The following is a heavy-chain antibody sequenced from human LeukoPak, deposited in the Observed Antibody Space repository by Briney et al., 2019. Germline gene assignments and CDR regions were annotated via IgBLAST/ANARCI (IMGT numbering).Heavy chain of an antibody. Sequence: GRSLRLSCVASGFTFSNYGMHWVRQAPGKGLEWVTTISYDGNDEYYADSVKGRFTISRDNSKNTLYLEMSSLRIEDTAVYYCARDALSGYYHTYYFDYWGQGTLVTLSS. CDR2: ISYDGNDE. D-gene: IGHD3-22*01. J-gene: IGHJ4*02. CDR1: GFTFSNYG. V-gene: IGHV3-30*03. CDR3: ARDALSGYYHTYYFDY.